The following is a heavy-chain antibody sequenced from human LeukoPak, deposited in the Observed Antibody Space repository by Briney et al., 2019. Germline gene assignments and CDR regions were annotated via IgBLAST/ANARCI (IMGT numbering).Heavy chain of an antibody. CDR2: ITDSGDGT. D-gene: IGHD3-10*01. CDR1: GFTFSSSA. CDR3: AKGVNYYGSGSYYPSYYFDY. J-gene: IGHJ4*02. V-gene: IGHV3-23*01. Sequence: GGSLRLSCAASGFTFSSSAMSWVRQAPGKGLEWVSSITDSGDGTYYADSVKGRFTISRDNSKNTLYLQMNSLRAEDTAVYYCAKGVNYYGSGSYYPSYYFDYWGQGTLVTVSS.